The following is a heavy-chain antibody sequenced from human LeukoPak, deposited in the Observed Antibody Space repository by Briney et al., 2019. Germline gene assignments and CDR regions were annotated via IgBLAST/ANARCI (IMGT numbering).Heavy chain of an antibody. Sequence: GGSLRLSCAASGFTFSNYAMNWVRQAPGKGLEWVSAISGSGGSTYYADSVKGRFTISRDNSKNTAYLQMNSLKTEDTAVYYCTRHLSNSGSYYRFDYWGQGTLVTVSS. D-gene: IGHD1-26*01. CDR2: ISGSGGST. V-gene: IGHV3-23*01. J-gene: IGHJ4*02. CDR1: GFTFSNYA. CDR3: TRHLSNSGSYYRFDY.